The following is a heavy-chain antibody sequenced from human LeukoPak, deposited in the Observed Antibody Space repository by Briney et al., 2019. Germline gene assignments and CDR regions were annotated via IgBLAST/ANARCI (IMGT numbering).Heavy chain of an antibody. J-gene: IGHJ3*02. Sequence: ASVQVSCKASGYTFTGYYMHWVRQAPGQGVEWMGWINPNSGGTNYAQKFQGSVTMTRDTSISTAYTELSRLRSDDTAVYYCARESQLVHAFDIWGQGTMVTVSS. CDR1: GYTFTGYY. CDR3: ARESQLVHAFDI. CDR2: INPNSGGT. D-gene: IGHD6-13*01. V-gene: IGHV1-2*02.